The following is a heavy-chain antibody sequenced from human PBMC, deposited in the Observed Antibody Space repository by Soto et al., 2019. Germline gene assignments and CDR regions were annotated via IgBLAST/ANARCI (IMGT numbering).Heavy chain of an antibody. CDR1: GYTFTSYG. CDR3: ARGGITMIVLVTPPAF. CDR2: ISAYNGNT. J-gene: IGHJ4*02. D-gene: IGHD3-22*01. V-gene: IGHV1-18*04. Sequence: PSVKVSCKASGYTFTSYGISWVRQAPGQGLEWMGWISAYNGNTNYAQKLQGRVTMTTDTSTSTAYMELRSLRSDDTAVYYCARGGITMIVLVTPPAFCGQGTLVTVSS.